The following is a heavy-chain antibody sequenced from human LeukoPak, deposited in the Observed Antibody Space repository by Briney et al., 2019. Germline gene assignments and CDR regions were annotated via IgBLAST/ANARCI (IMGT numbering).Heavy chain of an antibody. CDR2: INSDGSSX. J-gene: IGHJ5*02. V-gene: IGHV3-74*01. D-gene: IGHD4-23*01. CDR3: ARPPTVVTP. Sequence: GGSLRLSCXASGFTFXXXXXXXXXXXXXXXXVWVSRINSDGSSXXXXXXXXGRXXXXXDXAKNTLYLQMNSLRAEDTAVYYCARPPTVVTPWGQGTLVTVSS. CDR1: GFTFXXXX.